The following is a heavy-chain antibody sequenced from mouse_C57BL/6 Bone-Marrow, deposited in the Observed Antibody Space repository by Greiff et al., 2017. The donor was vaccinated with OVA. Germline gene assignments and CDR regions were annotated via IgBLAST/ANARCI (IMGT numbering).Heavy chain of an antibody. Sequence: EVKLMESGGGLVKPGGSLKLSCAASGFTFSDYGMHWVRQAPEKGLEWVAYISSGSSTIYYADTVKGRFTISRDNAKNTLFLQMTSLRSEDTAMYNCARDRRGLYYYAMEYWGQGTSVTVSS. J-gene: IGHJ4*01. D-gene: IGHD3-1*01. V-gene: IGHV5-17*01. CDR1: GFTFSDYG. CDR3: ARDRRGLYYYAMEY. CDR2: ISSGSSTI.